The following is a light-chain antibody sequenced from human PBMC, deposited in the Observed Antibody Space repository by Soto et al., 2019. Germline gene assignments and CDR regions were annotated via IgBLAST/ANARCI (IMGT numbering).Light chain of an antibody. CDR3: AAWDDSLNGVV. J-gene: IGLJ2*01. CDR2: SNN. Sequence: QSVLTQPPSASGTPGQRVTISCSGSSSNIGNNVVHWYQQLPGTTPKLLIYSNNQRPSGVPDRFSGSKSGTSASLAISGLQSEDEADYYCAAWDDSLNGVVFGGGTKLTVL. CDR1: SSNIGNNV. V-gene: IGLV1-44*01.